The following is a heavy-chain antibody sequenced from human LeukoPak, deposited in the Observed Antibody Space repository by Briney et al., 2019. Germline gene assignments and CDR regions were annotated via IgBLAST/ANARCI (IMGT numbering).Heavy chain of an antibody. V-gene: IGHV4-39*01. J-gene: IGHJ3*02. CDR3: ARLNWGNLDAFDI. Sequence: SETLSLTCTVSGGSISSYNYYWAWIRQPPGKGLEFIGNILYSGSTYYNPSLKSRVTISVDTSKTQFFLNLTSVTAADTAVYYCARLNWGNLDAFDIWGQGTMVTVSS. CDR1: GGSISSYNYY. CDR2: ILYSGST. D-gene: IGHD7-27*01.